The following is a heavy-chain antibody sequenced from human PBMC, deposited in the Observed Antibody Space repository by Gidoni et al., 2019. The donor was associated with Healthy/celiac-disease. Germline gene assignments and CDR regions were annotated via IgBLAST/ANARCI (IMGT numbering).Heavy chain of an antibody. Sequence: QVQLVESGGGVVQPGRSLRLSCAASGFTFSSYGMHWVLQAPGTGLEVVEVISYDGSNKYYADSVKGRFTISRDNSKNTLYLQMNSLRAEDTAVYYCAKDLGYDYVWGRGGMDVWGQGTTVTVSS. D-gene: IGHD3-16*01. V-gene: IGHV3-30*18. CDR2: ISYDGSNK. CDR3: AKDLGYDYVWGRGGMDV. J-gene: IGHJ6*02. CDR1: GFTFSSYG.